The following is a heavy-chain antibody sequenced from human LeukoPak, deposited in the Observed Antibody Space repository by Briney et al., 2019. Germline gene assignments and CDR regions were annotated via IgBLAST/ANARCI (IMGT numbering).Heavy chain of an antibody. V-gene: IGHV4-34*01. CDR2: INLSGST. J-gene: IGHJ6*03. CDR1: GGSFSGYY. Sequence: PSETLSLTCGVYGGSFSGYYWSWIRQPPGKGLEWIGEINLSGSTNYNPSLKSRVTISVDTSKNQFSLKLSSVTAADTAVYYCARIDDSSGYYYSYYYMDVWGKGTTVTVSS. CDR3: ARIDDSSGYYYSYYYMDV. D-gene: IGHD3-22*01.